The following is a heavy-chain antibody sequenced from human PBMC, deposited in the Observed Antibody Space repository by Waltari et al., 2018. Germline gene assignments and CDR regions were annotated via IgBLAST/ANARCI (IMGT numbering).Heavy chain of an antibody. J-gene: IGHJ6*03. Sequence: EVQLVETGGGLIQPGGSLRLSCAASGFTVSSNYMSWVRQAPGKGLEWVSVIYSGGSTYYADSVKGRFTISRDNSKNTLYLQMNSLRAEDTAVYYCARGRGRRYYYYYMDVWGKGTTVTVSS. V-gene: IGHV3-53*02. CDR2: IYSGGST. CDR3: ARGRGRRYYYYYMDV. CDR1: GFTVSSNY. D-gene: IGHD1-26*01.